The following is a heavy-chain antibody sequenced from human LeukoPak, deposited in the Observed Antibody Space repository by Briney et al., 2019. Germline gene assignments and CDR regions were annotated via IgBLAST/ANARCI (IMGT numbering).Heavy chain of an antibody. CDR2: IKQDGSEK. CDR3: ARDRNTDFWSGYYTNYCDY. D-gene: IGHD3-3*01. Sequence: RGSLRLSCAASGFTLSTYWMNWVRQAPGKGLEWVATIKQDGSEKYYVDSVKGRFTISRDNAKNSLYLQMNSLRAEDTAVYYCARDRNTDFWSGYYTNYCDYWGQGTLVTVSS. V-gene: IGHV3-7*01. J-gene: IGHJ4*02. CDR1: GFTLSTYW.